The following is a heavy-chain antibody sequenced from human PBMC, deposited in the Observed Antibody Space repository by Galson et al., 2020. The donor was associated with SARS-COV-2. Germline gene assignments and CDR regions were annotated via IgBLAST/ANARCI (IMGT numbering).Heavy chain of an antibody. CDR3: AKDNYYDSSGYDY. CDR1: GFTFDDNA. V-gene: IGHV3-9*01. Sequence: GGSLRLSCAASGFTFDDNAMHWVRQAPGKGLEWVSGISWNSGSIGYADSVKGRFTISRDNAKNSLYLQMNSLRAEDTALYYCAKDNYYDSSGYDYWGQGTLVTVSS. J-gene: IGHJ4*02. CDR2: ISWNSGSI. D-gene: IGHD3-22*01.